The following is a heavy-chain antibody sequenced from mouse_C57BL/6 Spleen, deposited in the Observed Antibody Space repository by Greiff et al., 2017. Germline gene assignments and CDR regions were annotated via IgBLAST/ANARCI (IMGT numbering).Heavy chain of an antibody. J-gene: IGHJ4*01. CDR3: ARGETQAYYAMDY. CDR2: IYPRSGNT. V-gene: IGHV1-81*01. Sequence: VQLQQSGAELARPGASVKLSCKASGYTFTSYGISWVKQSTGQGLEWIGVIYPRSGNTYSNQKFKGKATLTADKSSRTAYMELRSLTSEDSAVYFCARGETQAYYAMDYWGQGTSVTVSS. CDR1: GYTFTSYG. D-gene: IGHD3-2*02.